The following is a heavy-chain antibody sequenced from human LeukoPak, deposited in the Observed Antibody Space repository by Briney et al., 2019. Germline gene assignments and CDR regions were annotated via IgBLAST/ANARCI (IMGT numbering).Heavy chain of an antibody. D-gene: IGHD3-10*01. V-gene: IGHV3-21*01. CDR1: GFTFSSYS. CDR3: ARERRYGSALDV. CDR2: ISSSSSYI. Sequence: GGSLRLSSAASGFTFSSYSMNWVRQAPGKGLEWVSSISSSSSYIYYADSVKGRFTISRDNAKNSLYLQMNSLRAEDTAVYYCARERRYGSALDVWGQGTTVTVSS. J-gene: IGHJ6*02.